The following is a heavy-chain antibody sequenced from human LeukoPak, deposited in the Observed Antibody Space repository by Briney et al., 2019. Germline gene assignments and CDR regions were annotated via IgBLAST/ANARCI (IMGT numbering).Heavy chain of an antibody. CDR1: GFTFSNYA. D-gene: IGHD3-9*01. V-gene: IGHV3-23*01. CDR3: SKWGDYDVLTGYYDSDF. CDR2: IVGSGGST. J-gene: IGHJ4*02. Sequence: PGASLRLSCAASGFTFSNYAMSWVRQAPGKGLEWVSAIVGSGGSTYYADSVKGRFSISRDNSKNTLFPQMSSLRVEDTALYYCSKWGDYDVLTGYYDSDFWGQGTLVTVSS.